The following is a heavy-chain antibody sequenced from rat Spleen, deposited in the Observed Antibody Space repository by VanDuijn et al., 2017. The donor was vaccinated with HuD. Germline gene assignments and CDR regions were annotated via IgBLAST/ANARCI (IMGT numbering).Heavy chain of an antibody. CDR3: ARQWLTGSHWFFDF. D-gene: IGHD1-4*01. CDR1: GFTFSDYH. CDR2: ISNSGCIT. Sequence: EVQLVESDGGLVQPGRSLKLSCAASGFTFSDYHMAWVRQAPTKGLEWVASISNSGCITYYRDSVKGRFTVSRDNAKNTQYLQMDSLRSEDTATYYCARQWLTGSHWFFDFWGPGTMVTVSS. V-gene: IGHV5S13*01. J-gene: IGHJ1*01.